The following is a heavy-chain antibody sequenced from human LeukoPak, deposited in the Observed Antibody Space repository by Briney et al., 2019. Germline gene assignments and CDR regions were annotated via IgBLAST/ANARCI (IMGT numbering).Heavy chain of an antibody. Sequence: SQTLSLTCTVSGGSVSSGGYYWSWIRQHPEKGLEWIGYISYSGSTYYNPSLKSRITISVDTSKNQFSLKLSSVTAADTAAYYCARDRRPGNYGDYGGFDYWGQGTLVTVSS. D-gene: IGHD4-17*01. CDR3: ARDRRPGNYGDYGGFDY. CDR1: GGSVSSGGYY. V-gene: IGHV4-31*03. CDR2: ISYSGST. J-gene: IGHJ4*02.